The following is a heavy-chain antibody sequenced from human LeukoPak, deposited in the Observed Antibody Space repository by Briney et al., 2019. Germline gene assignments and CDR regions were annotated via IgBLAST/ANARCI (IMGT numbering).Heavy chain of an antibody. CDR3: ARLYGSTLYFDY. CDR2: ITDSGRI. Sequence: SETLSLTCTVSGGSISINYWTWIRQTPGNGLEWIAYITDSGRIKCNPSLESRVTISKDMSKNQFSLKMSSVSAADTALYYCARLYGSTLYFDYWGQGTLVTVSS. D-gene: IGHD2-15*01. CDR1: GGSISINY. J-gene: IGHJ4*02. V-gene: IGHV4-59*08.